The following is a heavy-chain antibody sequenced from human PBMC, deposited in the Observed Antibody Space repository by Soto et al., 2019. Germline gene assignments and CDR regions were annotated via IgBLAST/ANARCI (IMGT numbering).Heavy chain of an antibody. D-gene: IGHD4-17*01. CDR2: INHSGST. V-gene: IGHV4-34*01. CDR3: AATTVVTPGYFDY. CDR1: GGSFSGYY. Sequence: SETLSLTCAVYGGSFSGYYGSWIRQPPGKGLEWIGEINHSGSTNYNPSLKSRVTISVDTSKNQFSLKLSSVTAADTAVYYCAATTVVTPGYFDYWGQGTLVTVSS. J-gene: IGHJ4*02.